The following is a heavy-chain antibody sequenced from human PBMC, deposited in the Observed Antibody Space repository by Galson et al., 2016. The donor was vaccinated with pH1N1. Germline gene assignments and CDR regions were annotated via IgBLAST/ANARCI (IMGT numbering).Heavy chain of an antibody. J-gene: IGHJ3*02. Sequence: SLRLSCAASGFTFSSYAMRWVRQAPGKGLEWVSAISGSGGSTYYADSVKGRFTISRDNSKNTLYLQMNSLRAEDTAVYYCAKTLTQDEIYDAFDIWGQGTMVTVSS. CDR3: AKTLTQDEIYDAFDI. D-gene: IGHD2/OR15-2a*01. CDR2: ISGSGGST. V-gene: IGHV3-23*01. CDR1: GFTFSSYA.